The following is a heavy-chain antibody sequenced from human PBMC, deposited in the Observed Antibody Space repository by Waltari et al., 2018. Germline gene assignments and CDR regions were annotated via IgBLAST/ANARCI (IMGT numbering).Heavy chain of an antibody. V-gene: IGHV1-2*02. D-gene: IGHD6-19*01. Sequence: QWQLVQSGAEVKKPGASVKVSCKASGNSFPCHYIHWVRQAPGQGLEWMGWINPNSGGTMYGEKFQGRVTMTRDTSITTLYMELSSLRSDDTAVYYCARVWFHSGLDYWGQGTLVTVSS. CDR3: ARVWFHSGLDY. CDR1: GNSFPCHY. J-gene: IGHJ4*02. CDR2: INPNSGGT.